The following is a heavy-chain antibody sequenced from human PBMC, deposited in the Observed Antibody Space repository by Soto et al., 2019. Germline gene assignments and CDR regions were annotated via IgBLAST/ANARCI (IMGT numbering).Heavy chain of an antibody. CDR2: ISSNGGST. CDR3: VNGGDILTAGGEDYYYGMDV. CDR1: GFTFSSYA. V-gene: IGHV3-64D*06. J-gene: IGHJ6*02. D-gene: IGHD3-9*01. Sequence: HPGGSLRLSCSASGFTFSSYAMHWVRQAPGKGLEYVSAISSNGGSTYYADSVKGRFTISRDNSKNTLYLQMSSLRAEDTAVYYCVNGGDILTAGGEDYYYGMDVWGQGTTVTVSS.